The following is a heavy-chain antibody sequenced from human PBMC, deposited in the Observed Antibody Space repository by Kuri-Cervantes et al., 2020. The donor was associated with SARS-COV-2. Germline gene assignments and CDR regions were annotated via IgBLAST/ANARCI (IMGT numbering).Heavy chain of an antibody. CDR2: IDDSGVNT. J-gene: IGHJ4*02. CDR1: RFTFRNYA. CDR3: ARSQGEWDLLVPIAY. D-gene: IGHD1-26*01. Sequence: GESLKISCAASRFTFRNYALNWVRQAPGRGLEWVSTIDDSGVNTYYADSVKGRFTISRDNSKNTLYLQMNNLRADDTAVYYCARSQGEWDLLVPIAYWGRGTLVTVSS. V-gene: IGHV3-23*01.